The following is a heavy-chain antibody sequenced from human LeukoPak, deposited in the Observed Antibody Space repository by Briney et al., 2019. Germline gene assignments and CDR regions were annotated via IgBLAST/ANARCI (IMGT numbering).Heavy chain of an antibody. CDR3: SRVGATSWGRYYFDY. CDR2: INWNGGST. D-gene: IGHD1-26*01. Sequence: GGSLRLSCAASGFTFDDYGMSWVRQAPGKGLEWVSGINWNGGSTGYADSVKGRFTISRDSAKNPLYLQMNSLRAEDTALYYCSRVGATSWGRYYFDYWGQGTLVTVSS. CDR1: GFTFDDYG. J-gene: IGHJ4*02. V-gene: IGHV3-20*04.